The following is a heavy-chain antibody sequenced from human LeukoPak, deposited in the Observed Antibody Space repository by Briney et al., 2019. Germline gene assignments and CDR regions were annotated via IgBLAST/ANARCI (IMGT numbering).Heavy chain of an antibody. D-gene: IGHD3-10*01. Sequence: PSETLSLTCIVSGDSINSDYWSWLRQPPGKGLEWIGCIYYSGATNYNPSLQSRVSISIDTSKKQFSLKLTSVTAADTAVYYCARHQLRGFLDDNWGQGTLVTVSS. CDR3: ARHQLRGFLDDN. J-gene: IGHJ4*02. V-gene: IGHV4-59*08. CDR2: IYYSGAT. CDR1: GDSINSDY.